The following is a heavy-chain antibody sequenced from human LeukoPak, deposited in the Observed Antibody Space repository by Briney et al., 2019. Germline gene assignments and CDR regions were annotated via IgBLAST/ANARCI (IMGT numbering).Heavy chain of an antibody. CDR1: GFTFSSYW. V-gene: IGHV3-23*01. CDR3: AKTSGYYYDSSGYSPNDAFDI. J-gene: IGHJ3*02. Sequence: PGGSLRLSCAASGFTFSSYWMSWVRQAPGKGLEWVSAISGSGGSTYYADSVKGRFTISRDNSKNTLYLQMNSLRAEDTAVYYCAKTSGYYYDSSGYSPNDAFDIWGQGTMVTVSS. CDR2: ISGSGGST. D-gene: IGHD3-22*01.